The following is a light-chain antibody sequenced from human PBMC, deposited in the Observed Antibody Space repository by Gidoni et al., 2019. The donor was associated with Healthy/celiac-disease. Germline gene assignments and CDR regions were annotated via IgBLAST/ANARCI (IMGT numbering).Light chain of an antibody. V-gene: IGKV2-28*01. CDR1: QSLLHSNGYNY. Sequence: DSVMTQSPLSLPVTPGEPASISCRSSQSLLHSNGYNYLNWYLQKPGQSPQLLIYLGSNRASGVPDRFSGSGSGTDFTLKISRVGAEDVGVYYCMQALQIPWTFGQGTKVEIK. CDR2: LGS. J-gene: IGKJ1*01. CDR3: MQALQIPWT.